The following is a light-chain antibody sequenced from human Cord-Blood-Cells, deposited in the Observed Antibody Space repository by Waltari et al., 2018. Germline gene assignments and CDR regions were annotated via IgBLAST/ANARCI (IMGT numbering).Light chain of an antibody. CDR3: QQSYSTPWT. Sequence: DIEMTQSHPSLSASVEAKVTITCRASQSISSYLNWYQQKPGKAPKLLIYAASSLQSGVPSRFSGSGSGTDFTLTISSLQPEDFATYYCQQSYSTPWTFGQGTKVEIK. V-gene: IGKV1-39*01. J-gene: IGKJ1*01. CDR1: QSISSY. CDR2: AAS.